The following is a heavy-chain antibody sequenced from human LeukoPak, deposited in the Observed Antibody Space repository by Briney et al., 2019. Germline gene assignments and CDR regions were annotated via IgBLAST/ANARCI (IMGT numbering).Heavy chain of an antibody. D-gene: IGHD3-10*02. Sequence: PGGFLRLSCAASGFTFSSYAMSWIRQAPGKGLECVSTISGSGGSTYYADSVKGRFTISRDKSNNTLYLQMNSLGAEDTAVYYCAKNVSPFDYWGQGTLVTVSS. V-gene: IGHV3-23*01. CDR2: ISGSGGST. J-gene: IGHJ4*02. CDR1: GFTFSSYA. CDR3: AKNVSPFDY.